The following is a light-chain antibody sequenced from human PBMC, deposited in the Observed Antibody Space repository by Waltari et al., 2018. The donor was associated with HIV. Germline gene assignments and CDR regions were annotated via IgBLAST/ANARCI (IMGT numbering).Light chain of an antibody. CDR1: ALPNPF. V-gene: IGLV3-25*03. CDR3: QSTDISGTFAV. Sequence: SYELTQPPSVSVSPGQTAQLTCSGDALPNPFVSLYRQKPGQAPLLVMYKDTERPSGIPERFTGSSSGTSVTLTINGVQAEDEGDYYCQSTDISGTFAVFGAGTKVTVL. J-gene: IGLJ1*01. CDR2: KDT.